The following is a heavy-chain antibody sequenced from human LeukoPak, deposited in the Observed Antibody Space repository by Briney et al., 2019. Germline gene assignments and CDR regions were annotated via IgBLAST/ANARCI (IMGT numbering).Heavy chain of an antibody. V-gene: IGHV3-9*01. D-gene: IGHD2-15*01. Sequence: QPGRSLRLSCAASGFTFDDFAMHWVRQAPGKGLEWVASIDWNSSRKDYAPSVKGRFTISRDNAKNSLHLQMNSLKVEDTALYFCAKTTSFYSTGGWFDSWGQGTLVTVSS. J-gene: IGHJ5*01. CDR1: GFTFDDFA. CDR3: AKTTSFYSTGGWFDS. CDR2: IDWNSSRK.